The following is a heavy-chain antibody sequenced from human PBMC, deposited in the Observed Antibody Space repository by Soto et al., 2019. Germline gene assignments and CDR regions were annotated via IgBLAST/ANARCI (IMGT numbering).Heavy chain of an antibody. J-gene: IGHJ3*01. Sequence: GGSLRLSCAASGFTFDDYAMHWVRQAPGKGLEWVSGISWNSGSIGYADSVKGRFTISRDNAKNSLYLQMNSLRAEDTALYYCAKDYVFWGQGTMVTVS. D-gene: IGHD3-16*01. CDR2: ISWNSGSI. CDR1: GFTFDDYA. CDR3: AKDYVF. V-gene: IGHV3-9*01.